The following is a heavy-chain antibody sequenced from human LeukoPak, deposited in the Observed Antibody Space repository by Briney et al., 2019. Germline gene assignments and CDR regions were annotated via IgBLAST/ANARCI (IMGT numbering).Heavy chain of an antibody. CDR1: GDSVSSNSAA. D-gene: IGHD4-23*01. V-gene: IGHV6-1*01. CDR2: TYYRSKWYN. Sequence: TSQTLSLTCAISGDSVSSNSAAWNWIRQSPSRGLEWLGRTYYRSKWYNDYAVSVKSRITINPDTSKNQFSLQLNSVTPEDTAVYYCARRIGNSDAFDIWGQGTMVTVPS. J-gene: IGHJ3*02. CDR3: ARRIGNSDAFDI.